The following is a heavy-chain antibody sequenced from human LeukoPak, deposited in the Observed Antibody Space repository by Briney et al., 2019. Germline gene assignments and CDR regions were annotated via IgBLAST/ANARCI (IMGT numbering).Heavy chain of an antibody. V-gene: IGHV4-34*01. CDR3: ARADYGDYAHDY. D-gene: IGHD4-17*01. Sequence: SETLSLTCAVYGGSFSGYYWSWIRQPPGKGLEWIGSIYYSGSTYYNPSLKSRVTISVDTSKNQFSLKLSSVTAADTAVYYCARADYGDYAHDYWGQGTLVTVSS. CDR1: GGSFSGYY. CDR2: IYYSGST. J-gene: IGHJ4*02.